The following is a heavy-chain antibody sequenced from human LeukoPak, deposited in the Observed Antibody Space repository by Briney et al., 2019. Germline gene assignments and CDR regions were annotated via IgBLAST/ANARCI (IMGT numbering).Heavy chain of an antibody. J-gene: IGHJ4*02. CDR1: GGSISSYY. V-gene: IGHV4-4*07. CDR2: IYTSGST. D-gene: IGHD3-3*01. CDR3: AHVEGVRTVQE. Sequence: PSETLSLTCTVSGGSISSYYWSWIRQPAGKGLEWIGRIYTSGSTNYNPSLKSRVTISVDTSKNQFSLKLSSVTAADTAGYYCAHVEGVRTVQEWGQGTLVTVSS.